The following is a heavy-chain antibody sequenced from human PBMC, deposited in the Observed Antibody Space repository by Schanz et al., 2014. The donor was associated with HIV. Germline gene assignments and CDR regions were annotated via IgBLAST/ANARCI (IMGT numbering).Heavy chain of an antibody. D-gene: IGHD3-9*01. Sequence: QVQLVQSGAEVKKPGASVKVSCKASGYIFTNSYMHWVRQAPGQGLEWMGGIIPKHGTSTSAQRFKGRVAIAADTSASTIYLELSSLRSEDTAVYYCARVVYDTQTGSYNGGWYYFDNWGLGTLVTVSS. CDR2: IIPKHGTS. CDR1: GYIFTNSY. J-gene: IGHJ4*02. CDR3: ARVVYDTQTGSYNGGWYYFDN. V-gene: IGHV1-46*01.